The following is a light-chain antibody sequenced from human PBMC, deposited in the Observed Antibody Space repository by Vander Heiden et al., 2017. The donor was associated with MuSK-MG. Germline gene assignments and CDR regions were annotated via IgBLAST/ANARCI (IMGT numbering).Light chain of an antibody. V-gene: IGLV7-46*01. CDR3: LLSYSGARGV. J-gene: IGLJ3*02. CDR1: TGAVTSGHY. Sequence: QAVVTQEPSLTVSPGGTVTLTCGSSTGAVTSGHYHYWFQQKPGQAPRTLIYDTSNKHSWTPARFSGSLRGGKAALTLSGAQPEDEAEYYCLLSYSGARGVFGGGTKLTVL. CDR2: DTS.